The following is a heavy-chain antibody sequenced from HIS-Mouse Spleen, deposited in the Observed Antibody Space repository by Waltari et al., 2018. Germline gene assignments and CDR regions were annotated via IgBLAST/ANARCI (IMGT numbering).Heavy chain of an antibody. CDR1: GYTFTSYD. J-gene: IGHJ4*02. D-gene: IGHD4-4*01. Sequence: QVQLVQSGAEVKKPGASVKVSCKASGYTFTSYDINWVRQATGQGLEWMGWMNPNSGNTGYAQKVQGTVTMTRNTSISTAYMELSSLRSEDTAVYYCARGHDYSNYFDYWGQGTLVTVSS. CDR3: ARGHDYSNYFDY. V-gene: IGHV1-8*01. CDR2: MNPNSGNT.